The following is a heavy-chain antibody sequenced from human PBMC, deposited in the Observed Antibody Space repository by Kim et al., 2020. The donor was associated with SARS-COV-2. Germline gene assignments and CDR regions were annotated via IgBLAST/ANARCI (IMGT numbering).Heavy chain of an antibody. J-gene: IGHJ4*02. CDR2: ISGSGGST. CDR3: AKDFGRVATIRGYCSGGSCPDY. Sequence: GGSLRLSCAASGFTFSSYAMSWVRQAPGKGLEWVSAISGSGGSTYYADSVKGRFTISRDNSKNTLYLQMNSLRAEDTAVYYCAKDFGRVATIRGYCSGGSCPDYWGQGTLVTVSS. V-gene: IGHV3-23*01. CDR1: GFTFSSYA. D-gene: IGHD2-15*01.